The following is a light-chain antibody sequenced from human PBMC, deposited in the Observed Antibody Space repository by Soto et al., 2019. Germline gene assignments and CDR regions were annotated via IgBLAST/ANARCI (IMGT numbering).Light chain of an antibody. CDR1: QSVSSY. V-gene: IGKV3-11*01. CDR2: DAS. CDR3: QQLRIRYT. Sequence: EIVLTQSPATLSLSPGERATLSCRASQSVSSYLAWYQQKPGQAPRLLIYDASNRATGIPARFSGSGSGTDFTLPISSLEPEDFAVYCCQQLRIRYTFGQGTKLES. J-gene: IGKJ2*01.